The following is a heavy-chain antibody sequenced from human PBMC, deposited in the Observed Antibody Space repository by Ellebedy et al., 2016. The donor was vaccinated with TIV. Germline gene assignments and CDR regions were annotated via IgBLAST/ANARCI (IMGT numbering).Heavy chain of an antibody. CDR3: ARAGGSYATLDY. CDR1: GYTFTGYY. D-gene: IGHD1-26*01. V-gene: IGHV1-2*02. CDR2: INPNSGGT. Sequence: AASVKVSCKASGYTFTGYYMHWVRQAPGQGLEWMGWINPNSGGTNYAQKFQGRVTITADKSTSTAYMELSSLRSEDTAVYYCARAGGSYATLDYWGQGTLVTVSS. J-gene: IGHJ4*02.